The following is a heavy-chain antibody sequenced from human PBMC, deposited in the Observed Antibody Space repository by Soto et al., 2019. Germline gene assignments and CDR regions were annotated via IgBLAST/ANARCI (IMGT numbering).Heavy chain of an antibody. V-gene: IGHV4-31*03. CDR1: GGSISSGGYY. J-gene: IGHJ4*02. CDR3: ARAGGCSSTSCYSLGDHFDY. Sequence: QVQLQESGPGLVKPSQTLSLTCTVSGGSISSGGYYWSWIRQHPGKGLEWIGYSYYSGSTYYNPSRQSRVTISVDTSKNQFSLKLSSVAAEYTAVYYCARAGGCSSTSCYSLGDHFDYWGQGTLVTVSS. D-gene: IGHD2-2*01. CDR2: SYYSGST.